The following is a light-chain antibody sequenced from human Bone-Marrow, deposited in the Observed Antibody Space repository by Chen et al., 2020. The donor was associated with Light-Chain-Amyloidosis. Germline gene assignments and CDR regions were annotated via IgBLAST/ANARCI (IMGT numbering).Light chain of an antibody. CDR2: GSS. CDR3: QQYSTSPLT. J-gene: IGKJ4*01. V-gene: IGKV3-20*01. Sequence: EIVLTQSPGTLSLSPGEGANLSCRASQTISSNYLTWYQQKFGHAPRLLIYGSSSRASGIPDRFTGSGSGTDFTLTITRLEPEDFAMYYCQQYSTSPLTYGGGSKVEIK. CDR1: QTISSNY.